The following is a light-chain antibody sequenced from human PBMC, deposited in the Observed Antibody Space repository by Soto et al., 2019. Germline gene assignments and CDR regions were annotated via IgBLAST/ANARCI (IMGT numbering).Light chain of an antibody. V-gene: IGLV3-21*02. J-gene: IGLJ1*01. CDR1: NIGRKN. CDR3: HVWDSDTSHEV. CDR2: DDS. Sequence: SYELTQPPSVSVAPGQTARISCEGINIGRKNVHWYQQKSGQAPVLVVHDDSDRPSGIPARFSGSNSGNAATLSISRVEAGDEADYYCHVWDSDTSHEVFGTGTKVTVL.